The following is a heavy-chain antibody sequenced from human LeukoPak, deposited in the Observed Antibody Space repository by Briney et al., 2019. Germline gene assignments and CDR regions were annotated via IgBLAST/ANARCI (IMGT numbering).Heavy chain of an antibody. CDR3: ARDSPRYDYVWGSYRLPRDY. CDR1: GYTFTGYY. Sequence: GASVKVSCKASGYTFTGYYMHWVRQAPGQGLEWMGWINPNSGGTNYAQKFQGRVTMTRDTSISTAYMELSRLRSDDTAVYYCARDSPRYDYVWGSYRLPRDYWGQGTLVTVSS. V-gene: IGHV1-2*02. J-gene: IGHJ4*02. D-gene: IGHD3-16*02. CDR2: INPNSGGT.